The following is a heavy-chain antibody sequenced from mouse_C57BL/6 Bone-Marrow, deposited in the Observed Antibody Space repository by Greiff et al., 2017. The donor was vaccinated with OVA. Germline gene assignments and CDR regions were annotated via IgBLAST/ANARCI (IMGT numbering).Heavy chain of an antibody. Sequence: EVQRVESGGGLVQPKGSLKLSCAASGFSFNTYAMNWVRQAPGKGLEWVARIRSKSNNYATYYADSVKDRFTISRDDSESMLYLQMNNLKTEDTAMYYCVRHEGTGTPFAYWGQGTLVTVSA. CDR1: GFSFNTYA. J-gene: IGHJ3*01. D-gene: IGHD4-1*01. CDR2: IRSKSNNYAT. CDR3: VRHEGTGTPFAY. V-gene: IGHV10-1*01.